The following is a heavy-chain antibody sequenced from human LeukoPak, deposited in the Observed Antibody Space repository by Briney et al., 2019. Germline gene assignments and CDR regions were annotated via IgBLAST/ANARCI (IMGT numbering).Heavy chain of an antibody. V-gene: IGHV4-59*08. D-gene: IGHD4-23*01. CDR1: GGSISSYY. CDR3: ATPVPTTVVTPGGAFDI. CDR2: IYYSGST. J-gene: IGHJ3*02. Sequence: SETLSLTCTVSGGSISSYYWSWIRQPPGKGLEWIGYIYYSGSTNYNPSLKSRVTISVDTSKNQFSLKLGSVTAADTAVYYCATPVPTTVVTPGGAFDIWGQGTMVTVSS.